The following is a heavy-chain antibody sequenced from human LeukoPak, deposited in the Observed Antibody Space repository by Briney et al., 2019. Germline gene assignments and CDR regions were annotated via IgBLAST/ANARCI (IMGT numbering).Heavy chain of an antibody. D-gene: IGHD3-10*01. V-gene: IGHV3-30*03. J-gene: IGHJ4*02. Sequence: GGSLRLSCAASGFTFSSYGMHWVRQAPGKGLEWVAVISYDGSNKYYADSVKGRFTISRDNSKNTLYLQMNSLRAEDTAVYYCARDGSGRVPEMSAPDYWGQGTLVTVSS. CDR2: ISYDGSNK. CDR3: ARDGSGRVPEMSAPDY. CDR1: GFTFSSYG.